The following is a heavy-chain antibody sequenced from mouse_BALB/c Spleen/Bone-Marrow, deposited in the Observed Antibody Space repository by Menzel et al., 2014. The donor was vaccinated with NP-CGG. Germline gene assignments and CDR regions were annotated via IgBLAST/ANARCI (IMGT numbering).Heavy chain of an antibody. V-gene: IGHV14-3*02. CDR2: IDPANGNT. D-gene: IGHD2-1*01. CDR3: ARNGNYGAWFAY. Sequence: VQLKQSGAELVKPGASVKLSCTASGFNIKDTYMHWVKQRPEQGLEWIGRIDPANGNTKYDPKFQGKATITADTSSNTAYLQLSSLTSEDTAVYYCARNGNYGAWFAYWGQGTLVTVSA. CDR1: GFNIKDTY. J-gene: IGHJ3*01.